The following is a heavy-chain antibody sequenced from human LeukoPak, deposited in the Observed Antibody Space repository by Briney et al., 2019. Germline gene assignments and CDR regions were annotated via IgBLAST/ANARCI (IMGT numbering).Heavy chain of an antibody. J-gene: IGHJ4*02. D-gene: IGHD3-10*01. CDR2: FDPEDGET. CDR3: ATPGDYYGSGSYSIIPFDY. V-gene: IGHV1-24*01. CDR1: GYTLTELS. Sequence: ASVKVSCKVSGYTLTELSMHWVRQAPGKGLEGMGGFDPEDGETIYAQKFQGRVTMTEDTSTDTAYMELSSLRSEDTAVYYCATPGDYYGSGSYSIIPFDYWGQGTLVTVSS.